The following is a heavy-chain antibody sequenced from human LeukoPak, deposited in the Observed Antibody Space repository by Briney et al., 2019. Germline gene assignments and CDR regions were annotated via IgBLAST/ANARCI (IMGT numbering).Heavy chain of an antibody. D-gene: IGHD2-8*01. Sequence: GGSLRLSCAASGFTFSDYYMSWIRQAPGKGLEWVSYISSSGSTIYYADSVKGRFTISRDNAKNSLYLQMNSLRAEDTAVYYCARDSPNIINWFDPWGQGTLVTVSS. CDR2: ISSSGSTI. CDR1: GFTFSDYY. J-gene: IGHJ5*02. CDR3: ARDSPNIINWFDP. V-gene: IGHV3-11*01.